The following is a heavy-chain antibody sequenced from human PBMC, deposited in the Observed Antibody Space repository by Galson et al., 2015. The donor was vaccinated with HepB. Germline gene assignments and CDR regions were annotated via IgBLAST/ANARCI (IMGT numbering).Heavy chain of an antibody. D-gene: IGHD6-13*01. V-gene: IGHV1-3*01. CDR1: GYTFTSYA. CDR2: INAGNGNT. CDR3: ARGAYSSSWYQADYYYYMDV. J-gene: IGHJ6*03. Sequence: SVKVSCKASGYTFTSYAMHWVRQAPGQRLEWMGWINAGNGNTKYSQKFQGRVTITRDTSASTAYMELSSLRSEDTAVYYCARGAYSSSWYQADYYYYMDVWGKGTTVTVSS.